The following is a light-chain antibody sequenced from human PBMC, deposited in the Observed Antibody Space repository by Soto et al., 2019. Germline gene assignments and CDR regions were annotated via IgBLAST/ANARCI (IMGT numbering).Light chain of an antibody. Sequence: QSVLTQPPSASGTPGQRVTISCSGSSSNIVSNFVYWYQQLPGTAPKLLIYRNNQRPSGVPDRFSGSKSGTSASLAISGLRSEDEADYYCAAWDDSLSGFYVFGTGTKVTVL. CDR2: RNN. CDR1: SSNIVSNF. V-gene: IGLV1-47*01. CDR3: AAWDDSLSGFYV. J-gene: IGLJ1*01.